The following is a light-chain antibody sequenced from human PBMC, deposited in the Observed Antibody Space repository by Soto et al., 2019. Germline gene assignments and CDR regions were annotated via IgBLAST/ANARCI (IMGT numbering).Light chain of an antibody. CDR2: GAS. Sequence: EIVMTQSPATLSVSPGERATLSCRASQSVSSNLAWYQQKPGQAPRLLIYGASTRATGIPARFSGSGSGTEFTLTISSLQPDDFATYYCQQYTSYSYTFGQGTKLEIK. CDR1: QSVSSN. J-gene: IGKJ2*01. CDR3: QQYTSYSYT. V-gene: IGKV3-15*01.